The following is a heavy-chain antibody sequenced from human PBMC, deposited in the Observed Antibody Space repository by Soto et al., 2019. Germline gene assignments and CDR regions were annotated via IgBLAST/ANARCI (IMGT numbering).Heavy chain of an antibody. D-gene: IGHD3-16*02. J-gene: IGHJ4*02. CDR3: ARGALYPTRFDY. Sequence: GGSLRLSCAASGFTFSTYWMSWVRQAPGEGLEWVANIKQDGSEKYCVDSVKGRFTISRDNAKNSLYLQMDTLRAEDTAVYYCARGALYPTRFDYWGQGTLVTVSS. V-gene: IGHV3-7*01. CDR2: IKQDGSEK. CDR1: GFTFSTYW.